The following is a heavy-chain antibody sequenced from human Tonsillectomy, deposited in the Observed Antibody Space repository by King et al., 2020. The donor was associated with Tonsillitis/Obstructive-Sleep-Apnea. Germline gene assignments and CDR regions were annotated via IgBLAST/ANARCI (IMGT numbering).Heavy chain of an antibody. CDR2: IWYDGSNK. Sequence: VQLVESGGGVVQPGRSLRLSCAASGFNFRTYGMHWVRQAPGKGLEWVAVIWYDGSNKYYVDSVKGRFTISRDNSKNTLYLQMNSLRAEDTAVYYCARAGLGPITDAFDIWGQGIMVTVSS. D-gene: IGHD3/OR15-3a*01. V-gene: IGHV3-33*01. CDR1: GFNFRTYG. CDR3: ARAGLGPITDAFDI. J-gene: IGHJ3*02.